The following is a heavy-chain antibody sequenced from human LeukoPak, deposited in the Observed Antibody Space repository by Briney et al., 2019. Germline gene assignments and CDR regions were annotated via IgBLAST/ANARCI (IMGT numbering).Heavy chain of an antibody. J-gene: IGHJ3*02. D-gene: IGHD3-10*01. V-gene: IGHV3-48*03. CDR2: ISSSGSTI. Sequence: GGSLRLSCAASGFTFSSYEMNWVRQAPGKGLEWVSYISSSGSTIYYADSVKGRFTISRDNAKNSLYLQMNSLRAEDTAVYYCTRGPFTSSSGTGSIWGQGTMVTVSS. CDR1: GFTFSSYE. CDR3: TRGPFTSSSGTGSI.